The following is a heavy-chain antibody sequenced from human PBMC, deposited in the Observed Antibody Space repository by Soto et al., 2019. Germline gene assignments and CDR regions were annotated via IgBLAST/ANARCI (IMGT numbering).Heavy chain of an antibody. J-gene: IGHJ4*02. CDR2: ISAYNGNT. V-gene: IGHV1-18*01. D-gene: IGHD3-16*02. Sequence: EASVKVSCKASGYTFTSYGISWVRQAPGQGLEWMGWISAYNGNTNYAQKLQGRVTMTTDTSTSTAYMELRSLRSDDTAVYYCARGIPGDDYVWGSYQVHWGQGTLVTVSS. CDR3: ARGIPGDDYVWGSYQVH. CDR1: GYTFTSYG.